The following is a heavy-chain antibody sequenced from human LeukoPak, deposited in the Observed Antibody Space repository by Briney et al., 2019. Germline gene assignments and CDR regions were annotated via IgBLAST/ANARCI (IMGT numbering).Heavy chain of an antibody. CDR2: ISSSSSTI. D-gene: IGHD4-23*01. V-gene: IGHV3-48*01. Sequence: EGSLRLSCAASGFTFSSYSMNWVRQAPGKGLEWVSYISSSSSTIYYADSVKGRFTISRDNAKNSLYLQMNSLRAEDTAVYYCAREDYGGKWGFDYWGQGTLVTVSS. CDR1: GFTFSSYS. J-gene: IGHJ4*02. CDR3: AREDYGGKWGFDY.